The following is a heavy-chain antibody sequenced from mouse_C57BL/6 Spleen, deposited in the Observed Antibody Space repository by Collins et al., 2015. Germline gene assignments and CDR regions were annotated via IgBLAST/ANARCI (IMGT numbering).Heavy chain of an antibody. D-gene: IGHD1-2*01. V-gene: IGHV6-6*02. CDR1: GFTFSNYW. J-gene: IGHJ2*01. CDR2: IRLKSNNYAT. CDR3: TRHYYGSFDY. Sequence: EVKLEESGGGLVQPGGSMKLSCVASGFTFSNYWMNWVRQSPEKGLEWVAEIRLKSNNYATHYAESVKGRFTISRDDSKSSVYLQMNNLRAEDTGIYYCTRHYYGSFDYWGQGTTLTVSS.